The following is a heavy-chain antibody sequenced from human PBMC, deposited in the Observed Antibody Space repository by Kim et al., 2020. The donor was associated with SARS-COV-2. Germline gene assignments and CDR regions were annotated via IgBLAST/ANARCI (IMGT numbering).Heavy chain of an antibody. J-gene: IGHJ4*02. V-gene: IGHV4-34*01. D-gene: IGHD1-26*01. CDR3: ARGRWELPEADY. CDR1: GGSFSGYY. Sequence: SETLSLTCAVYGGSFSGYYWSWIRQPPGKGLEWIGEINHSGSTNYNPSLKSRVTISVDTSKNQFSLKLSSVTAADTAVYYCARGRWELPEADYWGQGTLVTVSS. CDR2: INHSGST.